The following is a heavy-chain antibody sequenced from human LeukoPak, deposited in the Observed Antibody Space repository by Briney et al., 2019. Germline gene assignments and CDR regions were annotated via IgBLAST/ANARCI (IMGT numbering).Heavy chain of an antibody. CDR2: IYYNGNT. Sequence: SETLPLTCTVSGFSISSGGYYWSWIRQPPGKGLEWIGFIYYNGNTFYNPSLQSRVTISIDTSQNHFSLRLTSLTAADTAVYYCARGAYSSSSNSFDRWGRGTLVTVSS. CDR3: ARGAYSSSSNSFDR. J-gene: IGHJ4*02. D-gene: IGHD6-6*01. V-gene: IGHV4-31*03. CDR1: GFSISSGGYY.